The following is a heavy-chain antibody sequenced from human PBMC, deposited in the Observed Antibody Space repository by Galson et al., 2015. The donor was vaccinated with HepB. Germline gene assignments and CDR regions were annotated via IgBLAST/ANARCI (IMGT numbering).Heavy chain of an antibody. CDR1: GFTFSNFN. V-gene: IGHV3-21*01. CDR3: VRSSGYSRTWYAGPADFDY. Sequence: SLRLSCAASGFTFSNFNMNWVRQAPGTGLEWVSSTTSTSSYVYYAGSVKGSFAISRDNAKNSLYLRMNSLRAEDTAVYYCVRSSGYSRTWYAGPADFDYWGQGILVTVSS. J-gene: IGHJ4*02. CDR2: TTSTSSYV. D-gene: IGHD6-13*01.